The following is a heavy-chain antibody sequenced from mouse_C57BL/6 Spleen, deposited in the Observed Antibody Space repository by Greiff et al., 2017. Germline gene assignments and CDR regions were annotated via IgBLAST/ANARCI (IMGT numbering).Heavy chain of an antibody. Sequence: QVQLQQSGPELVKPGASVKISCKASGYAFSSSWMNWVKQRPGKGLEWIGRIYPGDGDTNYNGKFKGKATLTADKSSSTAYMQLSSLTSEDSAVYVCARSRGSSYYAMDYWGQGTSVTVSS. D-gene: IGHD1-1*01. CDR3: ARSRGSSYYAMDY. J-gene: IGHJ4*01. V-gene: IGHV1-82*01. CDR1: GYAFSSSW. CDR2: IYPGDGDT.